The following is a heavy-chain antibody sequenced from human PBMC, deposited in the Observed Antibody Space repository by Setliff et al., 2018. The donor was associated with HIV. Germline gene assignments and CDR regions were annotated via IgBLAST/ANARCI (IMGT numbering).Heavy chain of an antibody. CDR2: IIPNSGGT. D-gene: IGHD3-3*01. CDR1: GYTFTAYY. J-gene: IGHJ4*02. V-gene: IGHV1-2*06. CDR3: ARDADYDFWSGYPHYFDY. Sequence: GASVKVSCKASGYTFTAYYMHWVRQAPGQGLEWMGRIIPNSGGTNYAQKFQGRVTMTRDTSISTAYMELSGLRSDDTAVYYCARDADYDFWSGYPHYFDYWGQGTLVTVSS.